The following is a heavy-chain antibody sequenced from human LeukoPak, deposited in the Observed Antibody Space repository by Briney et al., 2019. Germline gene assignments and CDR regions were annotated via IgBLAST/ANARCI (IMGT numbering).Heavy chain of an antibody. V-gene: IGHV3-15*01. Sequence: GGSLRLSCAASGFTFSNVWMSWVRQTPGKGLEWVGRIKSKTDGGTADYAAPVKGRFTISRDDSKNTLYLQMNSLKTEHTSVYYCTTDLSRSGWYHFDYWGQGTLVTVSS. CDR1: GFTFSNVW. CDR2: IKSKTDGGTA. CDR3: TTDLSRSGWYHFDY. D-gene: IGHD6-19*01. J-gene: IGHJ4*02.